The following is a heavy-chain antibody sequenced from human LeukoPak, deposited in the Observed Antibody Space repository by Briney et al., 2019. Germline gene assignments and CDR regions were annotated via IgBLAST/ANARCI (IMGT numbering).Heavy chain of an antibody. V-gene: IGHV4-39*07. Sequence: PSETLSLTCTVSGGSISSSSYYWGWIRQPPGKGLEWIGSIYYSGSTYYNPSLKSRVTISVDTSKNQFSLKLSSVTAADTAVYYCARKNYYDSSGPFDYYYMDVWGKGTTVTVSS. CDR3: ARKNYYDSSGPFDYYYMDV. J-gene: IGHJ6*03. CDR1: GGSISSSSYY. CDR2: IYYSGST. D-gene: IGHD3-22*01.